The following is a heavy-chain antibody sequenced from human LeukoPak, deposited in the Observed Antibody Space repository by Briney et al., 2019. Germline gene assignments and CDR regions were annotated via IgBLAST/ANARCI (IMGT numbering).Heavy chain of an antibody. CDR2: INPNSGGT. Sequence: ASVKVSYKASGYTFTGYYMHWVRQAPGQGLEWMGWINPNSGGTNYAQKFQGRVTMTRDTSISTAYMELSRLRSDDTAVYYRALLTVLMVYAEGNWFDPWGQGTLVTVSS. CDR1: GYTFTGYY. V-gene: IGHV1-2*02. D-gene: IGHD2-8*01. CDR3: ALLTVLMVYAEGNWFDP. J-gene: IGHJ5*02.